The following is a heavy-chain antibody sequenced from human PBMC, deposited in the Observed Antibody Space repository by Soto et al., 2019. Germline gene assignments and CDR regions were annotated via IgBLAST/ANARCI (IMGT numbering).Heavy chain of an antibody. CDR2: IYSGGST. CDR3: AAAAGDY. Sequence: GGSLRLSCAASGFTVSSNYMSWVRQAPGKGLEWVSVIYSGGSTYYAESLKCRFTISRDNSKKTLYLRMNSLRAEDTAVYYCAAAAGDYWGQGTLVTVSS. D-gene: IGHD6-13*01. CDR1: GFTVSSNY. V-gene: IGHV3-66*01. J-gene: IGHJ4*02.